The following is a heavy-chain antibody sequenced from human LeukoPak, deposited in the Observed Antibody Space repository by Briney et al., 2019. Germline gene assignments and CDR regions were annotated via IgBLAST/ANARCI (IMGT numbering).Heavy chain of an antibody. J-gene: IGHJ3*02. CDR2: IEHSGST. V-gene: IGHV4-34*01. CDR3: AGAGRSYDYVWGSYRYDAFDI. Sequence: KSSETLSLTCAVYGGSFSGYYWSWIRQPPGKGLEWIGSIEHSGSTFFNPSLKSRVTISVDTSKNQFSLKLSSVTAADTAVYYCAGAGRSYDYVWGSYRYDAFDIWGQGTMVTVSS. D-gene: IGHD3-16*02. CDR1: GGSFSGYY.